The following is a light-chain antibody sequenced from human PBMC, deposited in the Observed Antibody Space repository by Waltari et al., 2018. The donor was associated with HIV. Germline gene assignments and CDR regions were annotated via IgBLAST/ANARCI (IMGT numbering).Light chain of an antibody. Sequence: QSALTQPASVSGSPGQSITISCTGTSSDVGGDTYVYWYQQRPGKAPKLMIYDVSNRPSGVSNRFSGSKSGNTASLTISGLQAEDEADYYCSSYTSSSTLVVFGGGTKLTVL. CDR3: SSYTSSSTLVV. J-gene: IGLJ2*01. V-gene: IGLV2-14*01. CDR1: SSDVGGDTY. CDR2: DVS.